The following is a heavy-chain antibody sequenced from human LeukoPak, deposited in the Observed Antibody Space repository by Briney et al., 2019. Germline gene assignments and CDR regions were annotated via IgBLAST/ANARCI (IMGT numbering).Heavy chain of an antibody. V-gene: IGHV4-61*02. J-gene: IGHJ4*02. Sequence: SETLSLTCTVSGGSVTSASYYWSWIRQPAGKGLEWIGRMFTSGRSNYNPSLKSRVTISVDTSKNQFSLNLSSVTAADTAVYYCVSGFSGYDFGYWGQGTLVTVSS. CDR3: VSGFSGYDFGY. CDR1: GGSVTSASYY. D-gene: IGHD5-12*01. CDR2: MFTSGRS.